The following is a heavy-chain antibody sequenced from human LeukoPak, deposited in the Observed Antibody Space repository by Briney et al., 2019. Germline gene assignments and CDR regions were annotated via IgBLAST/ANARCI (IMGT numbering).Heavy chain of an antibody. Sequence: GASVKVSCKASGGTFSSYAISRVRQAPGQGLEWMGRIIPIFGTANYAQKFQGRVTITTDESTSTAYMELSSLRSEDTAVYYCARDTVGAILTDAFDIWGQGTMVTVSS. CDR3: ARDTVGAILTDAFDI. J-gene: IGHJ3*02. D-gene: IGHD1-26*01. V-gene: IGHV1-69*05. CDR1: GGTFSSYA. CDR2: IIPIFGTA.